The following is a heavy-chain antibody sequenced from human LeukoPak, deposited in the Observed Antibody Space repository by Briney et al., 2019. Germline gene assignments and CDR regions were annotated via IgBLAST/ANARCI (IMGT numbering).Heavy chain of an antibody. CDR3: ARDFSNDAFDI. V-gene: IGHV4-59*12. D-gene: IGHD3-3*01. J-gene: IGHJ3*02. Sequence: SETLSLTCTVSGGSISSYYWSWIRQPPGKGLEWIGYINYSGSTKYNPSLKSRVTISIDTSKNQFSLKLSSVTAADTAVYYCARDFSNDAFDIWGQGTVVTVSS. CDR1: GGSISSYY. CDR2: INYSGST.